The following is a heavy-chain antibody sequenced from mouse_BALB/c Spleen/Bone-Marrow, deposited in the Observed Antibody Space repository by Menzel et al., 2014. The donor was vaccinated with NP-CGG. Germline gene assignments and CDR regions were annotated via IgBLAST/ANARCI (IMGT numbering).Heavy chain of an antibody. V-gene: IGHV2-6-5*01. CDR2: IWGGGIT. CDR3: AKLGGYFDY. J-gene: IGHJ2*01. CDR1: GFSLTDYG. Sequence: VQGVESGPGLVAPSQSLSVTCTVSGFSLTDYGVSWIRQPPGKGLEWLGVIWGGGITYYNSALKSSLTISKDNSKSXVFLKMNSLQTDDTAMYYCAKLGGYFDYWGQGTTLTVSS. D-gene: IGHD4-1*01.